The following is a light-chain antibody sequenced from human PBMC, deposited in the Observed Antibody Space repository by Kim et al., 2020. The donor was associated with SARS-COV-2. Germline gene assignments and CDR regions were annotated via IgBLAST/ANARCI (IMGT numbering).Light chain of an antibody. Sequence: EIVLTQSPGTLSLSPGERATLSCRTSQILITSYVAWYQHKPGQAPRLLIYGASSRATGIPDRFSGSGSGTDFTLTISRLEPEGFAVYFCQKYNTSPRTFGRGTRVDIK. CDR1: QILITSY. V-gene: IGKV3-20*01. J-gene: IGKJ1*01. CDR2: GAS. CDR3: QKYNTSPRT.